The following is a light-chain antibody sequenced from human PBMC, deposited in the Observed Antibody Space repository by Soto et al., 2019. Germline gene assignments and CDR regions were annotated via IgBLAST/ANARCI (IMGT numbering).Light chain of an antibody. V-gene: IGKV1-39*01. CDR2: TAS. J-gene: IGKJ4*01. CDR1: QSIVRN. Sequence: IQMTPSPSSLSASVGDRVTITCRASQSIVRNLNWYQQKPGKAPELLIYTASNLESGVPSRFSGSGSGTDFALTISSLQPEDSAVYYCQQSHSSPLSFGGGTKVEFK. CDR3: QQSHSSPLS.